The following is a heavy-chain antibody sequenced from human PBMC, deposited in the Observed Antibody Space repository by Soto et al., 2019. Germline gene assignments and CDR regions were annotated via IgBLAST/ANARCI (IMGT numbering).Heavy chain of an antibody. J-gene: IGHJ6*02. V-gene: IGHV1-69*06. CDR2: IIPIFGTA. Sequence: ASVKVSCKASGGTFSSYAISWVRQAPGQGLEWMGGIIPIFGTANYAQKFQGRVTITADKSTSTAYMELSSLRSEDTAVYYCARVQSAVVVAATPHLLAFMDVWGQGTTVTVSS. CDR3: ARVQSAVVVAATPHLLAFMDV. D-gene: IGHD2-15*01. CDR1: GGTFSSYA.